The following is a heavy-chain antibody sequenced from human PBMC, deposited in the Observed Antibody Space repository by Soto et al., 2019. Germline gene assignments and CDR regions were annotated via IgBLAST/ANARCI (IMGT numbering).Heavy chain of an antibody. CDR3: AREAEEMATIGVDY. Sequence: ASVKVSCKASGGTFSNYAISWVRQAPGQGLEWMGWISAYNGNTNYAQKLQGRVTMTTDTSTSTAYMELRSLRSDDTAVYYCAREAEEMATIGVDYWGQGTLVTVSS. J-gene: IGHJ4*02. V-gene: IGHV1-18*01. CDR1: GGTFSNYA. D-gene: IGHD5-12*01. CDR2: ISAYNGNT.